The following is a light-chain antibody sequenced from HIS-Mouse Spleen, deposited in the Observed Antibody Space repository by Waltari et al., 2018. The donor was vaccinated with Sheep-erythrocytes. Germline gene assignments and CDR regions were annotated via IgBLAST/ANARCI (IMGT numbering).Light chain of an antibody. CDR1: KLGDKY. CDR3: QAWDSSTAEVV. V-gene: IGLV3-1*01. J-gene: IGLJ2*01. Sequence: SYELTQPPSVSVSPGQTASITSSGDKLGDKYACWYQQKPCQSPVLVIYQDSKRPSGIPERFSGSNSGNTATLTISGTQAMDEADYYCQAWDSSTAEVVFGGGTKLTVL. CDR2: QDS.